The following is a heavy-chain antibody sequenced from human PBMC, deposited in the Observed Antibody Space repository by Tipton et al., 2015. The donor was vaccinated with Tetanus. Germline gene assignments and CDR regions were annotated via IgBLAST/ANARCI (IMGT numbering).Heavy chain of an antibody. CDR1: GGSLSRYY. CDR2: VDDSGST. V-gene: IGHV4-34*01. J-gene: IGHJ6*02. D-gene: IGHD2-15*01. Sequence: TLSLTCAVYGGSLSRYYWTWIRQPPGKGLEWIGEVDDSGSTNYSPSLKSRVTISLDTSKNEFSLTLSSVTAADTAVYYCAREVGDSPRPSYYGMDVWGQGTTVTVSS. CDR3: AREVGDSPRPSYYGMDV.